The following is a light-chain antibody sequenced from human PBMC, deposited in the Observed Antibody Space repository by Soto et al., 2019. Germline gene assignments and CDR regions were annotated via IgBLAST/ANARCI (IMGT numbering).Light chain of an antibody. J-gene: IGLJ1*01. Sequence: QSALTQPPSASGSPGQSVTISCTGSSSDVGHSNFVSWYQQHPGKGPKLLIHEVSKRPSGVPDRFSGSKSGNTASLSVSGLQDEDEDDYFCNAQADNGKHVFGTGTQLTVL. CDR1: SSDVGHSNF. CDR3: NAQADNGKHV. CDR2: EVS. V-gene: IGLV2-8*01.